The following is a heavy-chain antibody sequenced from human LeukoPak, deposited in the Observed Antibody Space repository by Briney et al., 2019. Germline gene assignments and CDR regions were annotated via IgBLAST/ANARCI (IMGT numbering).Heavy chain of an antibody. CDR2: MWYDGSSQ. V-gene: IGHV3-33*01. CDR3: AALQYSGSGRDS. D-gene: IGHD5-12*01. J-gene: IGHJ4*02. Sequence: GGSLRLSCAVSGFTINDYGVHWVRQAPGKGLEWVAVMWYDGSSQSYADSVKGRFTISRVNSNNTLYLQMNSLKAEDTAVYYCAALQYSGSGRDSWGQGTLVTVSS. CDR1: GFTINDYG.